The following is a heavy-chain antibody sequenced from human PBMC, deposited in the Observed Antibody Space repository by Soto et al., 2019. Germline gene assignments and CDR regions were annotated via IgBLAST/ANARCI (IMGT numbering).Heavy chain of an antibody. V-gene: IGHV4-39*01. CDR1: GGSISSSSYY. CDR2: IYYSGST. CDR3: ARRGQTGIDY. J-gene: IGHJ4*02. D-gene: IGHD3-10*01. Sequence: SETLSLTCTVSGGSISSSSYYWVWIRQPPGKGLEWIGSIYYSGSTYDNPSLKSRVTISVDTSKNQSALKLSSVTAADTAVYYCARRGQTGIDYWGQGTLVTVSS.